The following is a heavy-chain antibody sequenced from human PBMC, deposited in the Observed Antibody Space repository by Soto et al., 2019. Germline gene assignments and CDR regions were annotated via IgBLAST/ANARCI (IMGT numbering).Heavy chain of an antibody. Sequence: QVQLVESGGGVVQPGRSLRLSCAASGFTFSSYGMHWVRQAPGKGLEWVAVISYDGSNKYYADSVKGRFTISRDNSKNTLYLQMNSLRAEDTAVYYCAKDGGDFPRCYPDYWGQGTLVTVSS. CDR3: AKDGGDFPRCYPDY. J-gene: IGHJ4*02. CDR1: GFTFSSYG. V-gene: IGHV3-30*18. CDR2: ISYDGSNK. D-gene: IGHD2-15*01.